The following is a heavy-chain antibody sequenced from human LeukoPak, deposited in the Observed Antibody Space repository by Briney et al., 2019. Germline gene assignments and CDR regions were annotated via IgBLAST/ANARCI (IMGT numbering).Heavy chain of an antibody. D-gene: IGHD6-19*01. J-gene: IGHJ4*02. Sequence: GGTLRLSCTASGFTFSNYAMNWVRQAPGKGLEWVSIIPGSDDSDHRTYYADSVKGRFTISRDNSKNTLYLQMNSLRAEDTAVYYCAKPIHGWFLFDYWGQGTLVTVSS. V-gene: IGHV3-23*01. CDR1: GFTFSNYA. CDR3: AKPIHGWFLFDY. CDR2: IPGSDDSDHRT.